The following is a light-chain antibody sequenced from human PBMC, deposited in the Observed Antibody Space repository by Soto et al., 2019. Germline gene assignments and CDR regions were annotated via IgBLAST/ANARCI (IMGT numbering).Light chain of an antibody. CDR1: QGISSY. Sequence: DIQLTQSPSFLSASVGDRVTITCRASQGISSYLAWYQQKPRKAPKLLIYAASTLQSGFPSRFSGSRSGTEFTLTISSLQPEDFATYYCQQINSYPPGVTFGGGTKVEIK. CDR2: AAS. V-gene: IGKV1-9*01. CDR3: QQINSYPPGVT. J-gene: IGKJ4*01.